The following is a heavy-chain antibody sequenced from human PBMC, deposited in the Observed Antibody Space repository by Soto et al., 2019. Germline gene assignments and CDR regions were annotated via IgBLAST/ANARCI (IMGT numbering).Heavy chain of an antibody. D-gene: IGHD1-26*01. J-gene: IGHJ5*01. CDR2: IWHDGGRQ. Sequence: QVHLVESGGGVVQPGGSLRLSCVASGFSYGGYGMHWVRQAPGKGLEWVAVIWHDGGRQYYADSVKGRFTVSRDNAKNTLYLQMNSLRAEDTAVYYCAIDLTSGDTDSWGQGTLIMVSS. CDR3: AIDLTSGDTDS. V-gene: IGHV3-33*01. CDR1: GFSYGGYG.